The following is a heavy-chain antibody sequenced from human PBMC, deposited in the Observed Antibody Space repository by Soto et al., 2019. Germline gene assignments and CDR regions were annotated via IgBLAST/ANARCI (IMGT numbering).Heavy chain of an antibody. Sequence: GGSLRLSCAASGFTFSSYAMSWVRQAPGKGLEWVSSIGGSGGSTFYADSVKVRFTISRDNSNNTLYLQMNSLRVEDTAVYYCATRGYSYGYSFEYWGQGTLVTVSS. CDR2: IGGSGGST. CDR1: GFTFSSYA. J-gene: IGHJ4*02. V-gene: IGHV3-23*01. CDR3: ATRGYSYGYSFEY. D-gene: IGHD5-18*01.